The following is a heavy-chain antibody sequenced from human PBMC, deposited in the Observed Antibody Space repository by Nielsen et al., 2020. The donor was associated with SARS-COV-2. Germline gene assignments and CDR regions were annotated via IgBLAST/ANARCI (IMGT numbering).Heavy chain of an antibody. CDR2: ISYDGSNK. Sequence: GESLKISCAASGFTFSTYGMHWARQAPDKGLEWVAAISYDGSNKYYVDSVKGRFTISRDNSKNTLYLQMSSLREEDTAVYYCAKDWTAIVVVPSGGVDYWGQGTLVTVSS. V-gene: IGHV3-30*18. J-gene: IGHJ4*02. CDR3: AKDWTAIVVVPSGGVDY. CDR1: GFTFSTYG. D-gene: IGHD2-15*01.